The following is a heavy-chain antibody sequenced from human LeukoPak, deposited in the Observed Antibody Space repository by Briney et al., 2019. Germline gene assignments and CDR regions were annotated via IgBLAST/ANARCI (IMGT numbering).Heavy chain of an antibody. J-gene: IGHJ4*02. Sequence: GASVKVSCMASGYSFTAFYIHWVRQAPGQGLEWMGWIHPRSGETNYAYKFRGRVTMTRDTSISTAYMDLGSLGSDDTAVYYCARDGEYGTGSYYRGCFDYWGQGILVTVSS. V-gene: IGHV1-2*02. CDR3: ARDGEYGTGSYYRGCFDY. CDR2: IHPRSGET. D-gene: IGHD3-10*01. CDR1: GYSFTAFY.